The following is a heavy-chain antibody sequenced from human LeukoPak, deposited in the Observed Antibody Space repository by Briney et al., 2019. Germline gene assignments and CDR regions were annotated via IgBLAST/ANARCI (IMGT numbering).Heavy chain of an antibody. CDR3: ARERANYDFWSGYSPEATDAFDI. CDR2: ISAYNGNR. V-gene: IGHV1-18*01. CDR1: GYTFTSYG. Sequence: ASVKVSCRASGYTFTSYGITWVRQAPGQGLEWMGWISAYNGNRNYAQNLQGRVTMTTDTSTSTAYMELRSLRSDDTAVYYCARERANYDFWSGYSPEATDAFDIWGQGTMVTVSS. D-gene: IGHD3-3*01. J-gene: IGHJ3*02.